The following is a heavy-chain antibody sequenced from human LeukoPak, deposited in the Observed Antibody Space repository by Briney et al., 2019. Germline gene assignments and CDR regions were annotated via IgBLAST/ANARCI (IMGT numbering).Heavy chain of an antibody. CDR2: ISGSGGST. CDR3: AKGPWPGGVYDFDY. D-gene: IGHD5/OR15-5a*01. Sequence: GGSLRLSCAASGFTFSNYAMNWVRQAPGKGLEWVSTISGSGGSTYYADSVKGRFTISRDNSKNTLSLQMDSLRAEDTAVYFCAKGPWPGGVYDFDYWGQGTLVIVSS. CDR1: GFTFSNYA. V-gene: IGHV3-23*01. J-gene: IGHJ4*02.